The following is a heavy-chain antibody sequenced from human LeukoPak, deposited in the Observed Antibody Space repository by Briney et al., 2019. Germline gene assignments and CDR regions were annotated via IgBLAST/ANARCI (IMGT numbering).Heavy chain of an antibody. V-gene: IGHV1-2*02. CDR3: AREVMVYDEYYFDY. Sequence: GASVKVSCRASGYTFTDYYMHWVRQAPGQGLEWMGWLNPNTLVTKYAQHFQGRVSMTWDTSISTGYMDLHSLTSDGTAVYYCAREVMVYDEYYFDYWGQGTLVTVSS. CDR1: GYTFTDYY. D-gene: IGHD2-8*01. CDR2: LNPNTLVT. J-gene: IGHJ4*02.